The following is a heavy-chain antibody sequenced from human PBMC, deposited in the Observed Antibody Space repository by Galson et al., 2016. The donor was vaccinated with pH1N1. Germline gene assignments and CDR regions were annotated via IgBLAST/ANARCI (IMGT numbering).Heavy chain of an antibody. J-gene: IGHJ3*01. D-gene: IGHD2-21*01. Sequence: PALVKPTQTLTLTCTFSGFSLSTGEMCVTWVRQPPGKALEWLALIDWDDDKYYSTSLKTRLTISKDTSKNQVVLTMTNMDPVDTATYYCARRGGGGDCHVGAFDFWGQGTMVTVSS. V-gene: IGHV2-70*18. CDR2: IDWDDDK. CDR1: GFSLSTGEMC. CDR3: ARRGGGGDCHVGAFDF.